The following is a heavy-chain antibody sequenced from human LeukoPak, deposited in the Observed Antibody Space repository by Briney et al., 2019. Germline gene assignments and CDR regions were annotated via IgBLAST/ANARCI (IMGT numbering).Heavy chain of an antibody. Sequence: ASVKVSCKASGYTFTSYDINWVRQATGQGLEWMGWMNPNSGNTGYAQKFQGRVTITRNTSISTAYMELSSLRSEDTAVYYCARGRIAVAGTFPYWGQGTLVTVSS. CDR2: MNPNSGNT. CDR1: GYTFTSYD. CDR3: ARGRIAVAGTFPY. V-gene: IGHV1-8*01. J-gene: IGHJ4*02. D-gene: IGHD6-19*01.